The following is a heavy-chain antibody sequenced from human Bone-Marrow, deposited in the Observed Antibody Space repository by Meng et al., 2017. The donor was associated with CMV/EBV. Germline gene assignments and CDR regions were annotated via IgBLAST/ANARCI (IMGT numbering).Heavy chain of an antibody. V-gene: IGHV6-1*01. J-gene: IGHJ4*02. CDR1: GDSVSSNSAA. CDR2: TYYRSKWYN. Sequence: LRLSCAISGDSVSSNSAAWNWIRQSPSRGLEWLGRTYYRSKWYNDYAVSVKSRITINPDTSNNQFSLQLNSVTPEDTAVYYFARLFWGGSSYFDYWGQGTLVTVSS. D-gene: IGHD1-26*01. CDR3: ARLFWGGSSYFDY.